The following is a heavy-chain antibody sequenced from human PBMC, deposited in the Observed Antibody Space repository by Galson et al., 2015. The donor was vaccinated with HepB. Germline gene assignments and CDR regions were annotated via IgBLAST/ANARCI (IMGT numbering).Heavy chain of an antibody. D-gene: IGHD4-11*01. CDR1: GFTVSSNY. CDR2: IYSGGST. V-gene: IGHV3-53*01. J-gene: IGHJ4*02. CDR3: ARAPTTRVGY. Sequence: LRLSCAASGFTVSSNYMSWVRQAPGKGLEWVSVIYSGGSTYYADSVKGRFTISRDNSKNTLYLQMNSLRAEDTAVYYCARAPTTRVGYWGQGTLVTVSS.